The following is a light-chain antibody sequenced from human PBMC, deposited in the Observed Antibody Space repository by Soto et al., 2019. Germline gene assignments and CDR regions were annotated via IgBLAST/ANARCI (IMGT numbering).Light chain of an antibody. Sequence: EIVLTQSPGTLSLSPGERATLSCRASQTISSNYLAWYQHKAGQAPRLLVYGASSRATGIPDRFSGSGSGTEFILTISRLEPEDFAMYYCQQYGTSPPYTFGQGTKLEIK. CDR3: QQYGTSPPYT. CDR1: QTISSNY. J-gene: IGKJ2*01. CDR2: GAS. V-gene: IGKV3-20*01.